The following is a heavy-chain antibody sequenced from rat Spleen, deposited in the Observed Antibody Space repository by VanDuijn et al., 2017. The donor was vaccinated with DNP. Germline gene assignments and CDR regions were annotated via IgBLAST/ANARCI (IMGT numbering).Heavy chain of an antibody. J-gene: IGHJ3*01. V-gene: IGHV3-1*01. Sequence: EVQLQESGPGLVKPSQSLSLTCSVTDYSITSNYWGWIRKFPGNKMEWIGHMIYSGSTSYNPSLKSRISITRDTSKNQVFLQLNSVTTEDTATYYCARSDYFGSFRPFAYWGQGTLVTVSS. D-gene: IGHD1-6*01. CDR1: DYSITSNY. CDR2: MIYSGST. CDR3: ARSDYFGSFRPFAY.